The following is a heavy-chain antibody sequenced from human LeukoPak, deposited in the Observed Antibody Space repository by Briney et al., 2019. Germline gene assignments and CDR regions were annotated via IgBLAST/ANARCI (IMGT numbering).Heavy chain of an antibody. J-gene: IGHJ5*02. V-gene: IGHV4-39*01. CDR3: ARHIPQTVHMLSYNWFDP. D-gene: IGHD3-10*02. CDR1: GGSISSSSYY. Sequence: SETLSLTCTVSGGSISSSSYYWGWIRQPPGKGLEWIGSINYSGSTYYNPSLKSRVTISVDTSKNQFSLKLSSVTAADTAVYYCARHIPQTVHMLSYNWFDPWGQGTLVTVSS. CDR2: INYSGST.